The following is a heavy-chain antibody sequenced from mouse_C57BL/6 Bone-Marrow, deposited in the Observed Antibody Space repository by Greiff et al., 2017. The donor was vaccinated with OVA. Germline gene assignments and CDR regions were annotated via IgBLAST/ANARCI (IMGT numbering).Heavy chain of an antibody. CDR3: VRIYYYGSSYFYWYFDV. Sequence: DVMLVESGGGLVQPKGSLKLSCAASGFSFNTYAMNWVRQAPGKGLEWVARIRSKSNNYATYYADSVKDRFTISRDDSESMLYLQMNNLKTEDTAMYYCVRIYYYGSSYFYWYFDVWGTGTTVTVSS. J-gene: IGHJ1*03. CDR2: IRSKSNNYAT. D-gene: IGHD1-1*01. V-gene: IGHV10-1*01. CDR1: GFSFNTYA.